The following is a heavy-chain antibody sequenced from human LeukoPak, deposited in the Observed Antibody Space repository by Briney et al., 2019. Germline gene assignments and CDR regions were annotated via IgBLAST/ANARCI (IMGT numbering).Heavy chain of an antibody. CDR3: TIEQDHSFDI. V-gene: IGHV3-66*01. CDR2: IYIAGST. D-gene: IGHD1-14*01. CDR1: GLTVSSNY. J-gene: IGHJ3*02. Sequence: GGSLRLSCATSGLTVSSNYMTWLRQAPGRGLEWVSLIYIAGSTTYADSVRGRFTISRDNSKNTLYLQMNNLRAEDTAMYYTTIEQDHSFDIWGQGTMVTVSS.